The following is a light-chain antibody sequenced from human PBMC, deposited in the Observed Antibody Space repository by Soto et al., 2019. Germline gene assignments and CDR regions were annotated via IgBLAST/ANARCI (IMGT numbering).Light chain of an antibody. Sequence: DIQISQSPSSLSASVWERFTITCGAVESISRHLNWYQQKPGRAPDLLIYAASTLQNGVPSRFTGSGSGTEFTLTITGLQLEDFATYYCQQDYSTLATFGQGTRLEIK. CDR3: QQDYSTLAT. CDR2: AAS. CDR1: ESISRH. J-gene: IGKJ5*01. V-gene: IGKV1-39*01.